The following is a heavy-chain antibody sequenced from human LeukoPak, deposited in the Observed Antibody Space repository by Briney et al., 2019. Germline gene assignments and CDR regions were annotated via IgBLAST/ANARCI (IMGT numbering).Heavy chain of an antibody. CDR3: ARDANFVYDSSGYYPYDY. CDR2: IIPILGIA. V-gene: IGHV1-69*04. D-gene: IGHD3-22*01. J-gene: IGHJ4*02. Sequence: GASVKVSCKASGGTFSSYAISWVRQAPGQGLEWMGRIIPILGIANYAQKFQGRVTITADKSTSTAYMELSSLRSEDTAVYYCARDANFVYDSSGYYPYDYWGQGTLVTVSS. CDR1: GGTFSSYA.